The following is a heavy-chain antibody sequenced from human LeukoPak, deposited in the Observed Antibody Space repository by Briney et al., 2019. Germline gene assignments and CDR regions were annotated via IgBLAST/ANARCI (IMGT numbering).Heavy chain of an antibody. CDR1: GFTFSSYA. Sequence: GGSLSLSCAASGFTFSSYAMTWVRQAPGKGLEYVSAIGGSGANTYYADSVKGRFTISRDNSKNTLYLQMNSLRAEDTAVYHCAKAKGLLFFDYWGQGTLVTVSS. D-gene: IGHD2-21*02. J-gene: IGHJ4*02. CDR3: AKAKGLLFFDY. V-gene: IGHV3-23*01. CDR2: IGGSGANT.